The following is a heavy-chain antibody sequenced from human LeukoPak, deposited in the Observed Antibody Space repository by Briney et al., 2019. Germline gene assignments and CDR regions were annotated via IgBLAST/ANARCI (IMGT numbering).Heavy chain of an antibody. CDR1: GFTFSSYS. CDR2: ISSSSYI. D-gene: IGHD3-22*01. Sequence: PGGSLRLSCAASGFTFSSYSMNWVRQAPGKGLEWVSSISSSSYIYYADSVKGRFTISRDNAKNSLYLQMNSLRAEDTALYYCAKGTYDSSGYYSRYFDYWGQGTLVTVSS. J-gene: IGHJ4*02. CDR3: AKGTYDSSGYYSRYFDY. V-gene: IGHV3-21*04.